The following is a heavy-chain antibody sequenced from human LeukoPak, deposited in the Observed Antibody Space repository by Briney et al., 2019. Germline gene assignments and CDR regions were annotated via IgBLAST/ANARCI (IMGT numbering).Heavy chain of an antibody. J-gene: IGHJ6*04. V-gene: IGHV3-21*01. CDR3: ARGGRGGYCSGGSCYSGHGMDV. D-gene: IGHD2-15*01. CDR2: ISSSSSYI. Sequence: GGSLRLSCSASGFTFGDYAMNWVRQAPGKGLEWVSSISSSSSYIYYADSVKGRFTISRDNAKNSLYLQMNSLRAEDTAVYYCARGGRGGYCSGGSCYSGHGMDVWGKGTTVTVSS. CDR1: GFTFGDYA.